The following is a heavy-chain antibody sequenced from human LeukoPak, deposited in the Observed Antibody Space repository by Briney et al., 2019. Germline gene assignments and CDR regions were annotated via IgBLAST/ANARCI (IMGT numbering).Heavy chain of an antibody. Sequence: SETLSLTCTVSGGSIRSSSDYWGWIRQPPGKGLEWIGSIFYGGSTSYNPSLKSRVTISVDTSKNQLSLEVRSVTAADTAVYFCARHKNYGGRDAFDIWGQGTMVTVSS. CDR2: IFYGGST. CDR3: ARHKNYGGRDAFDI. CDR1: GGSIRSSSDY. V-gene: IGHV4-39*01. D-gene: IGHD4-23*01. J-gene: IGHJ3*02.